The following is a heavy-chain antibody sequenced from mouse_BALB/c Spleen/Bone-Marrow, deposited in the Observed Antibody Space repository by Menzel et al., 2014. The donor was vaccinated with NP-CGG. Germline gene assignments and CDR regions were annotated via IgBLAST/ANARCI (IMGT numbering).Heavy chain of an antibody. J-gene: IGHJ3*01. CDR1: GYSFTDYN. V-gene: IGHV1S135*01. CDR3: GRSGFPY. CDR2: IDPYTGGA. Sequence: VQLQQPGPELVKPGASVKVSCRPSGYSFTDYNIYWVKQSHGKSLEWIGYIDPYTGGASYNQKFKGKASLTVDKSSSSAFMHLNSLTSEDSAVYYCGRSGFPYWGQGTLVTVSA.